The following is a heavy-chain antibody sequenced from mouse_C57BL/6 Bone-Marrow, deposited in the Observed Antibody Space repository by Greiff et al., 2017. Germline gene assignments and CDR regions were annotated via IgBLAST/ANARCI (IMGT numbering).Heavy chain of an antibody. CDR3: ARITTVGYYAMDY. CDR2: INPSNGGT. CDR1: GYTFTSYW. Sequence: VQLQQPGTELVKPGASVKLSCKASGYTFTSYWMHWVKQRPGQGLEWIGNINPSNGGTNYNEKFKSKATLTVDKSSSTAYMQLSSLTSEDSAVYYCARITTVGYYAMDYWGQGTSVTVSS. J-gene: IGHJ4*01. V-gene: IGHV1-53*01. D-gene: IGHD1-1*01.